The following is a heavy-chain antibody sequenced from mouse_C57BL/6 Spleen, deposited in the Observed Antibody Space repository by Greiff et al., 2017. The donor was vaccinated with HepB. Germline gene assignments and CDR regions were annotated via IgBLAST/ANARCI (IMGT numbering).Heavy chain of an antibody. CDR2: IDPENGDT. CDR3: TTPYGYVFAY. Sequence: EVQLQQSGAELVRPGASVKLSCTASGFNIKDDYMHWVKQRPEQGLEWIGWIDPENGDTEYASKFQGKATIAADTSSNTAYLQIRSLTSEDTAVYYCTTPYGYVFAYWGQGTLVTVSA. D-gene: IGHD2-2*01. V-gene: IGHV14-4*01. CDR1: GFNIKDDY. J-gene: IGHJ3*01.